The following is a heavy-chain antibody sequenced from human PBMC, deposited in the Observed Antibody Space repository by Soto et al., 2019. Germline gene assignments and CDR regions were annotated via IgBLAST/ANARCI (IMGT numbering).Heavy chain of an antibody. CDR2: IKEDGSEI. D-gene: IGHD3-16*01. J-gene: IGHJ4*02. V-gene: IGHV3-7*01. Sequence: PGGSLRLSCAVSGFNVMSYWMSWVRQVPGKGLEWVASIKEDGSEIYYLHSVRGRFSISRDSAGNALHLTMNYLSAEGTGVYFCARDIGFDYVNWGQGTLVTVSS. CDR1: GFNVMSYW. CDR3: ARDIGFDYVN.